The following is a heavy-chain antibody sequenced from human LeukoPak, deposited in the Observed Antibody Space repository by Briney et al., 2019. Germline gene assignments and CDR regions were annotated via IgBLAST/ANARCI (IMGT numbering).Heavy chain of an antibody. CDR1: GFTFSSYG. J-gene: IGHJ4*02. Sequence: GGSLRLSCAASGFTFSSYGMHWVRQAPGKGLEWVAFIRYDGSNKYYADSVKGRFTISRDNSKNTLYPQMNSLRAEDTAVYYCAKDHPRYYDFWSGSYFDYWGQGTLVTVSS. D-gene: IGHD3-3*01. CDR2: IRYDGSNK. V-gene: IGHV3-30*02. CDR3: AKDHPRYYDFWSGSYFDY.